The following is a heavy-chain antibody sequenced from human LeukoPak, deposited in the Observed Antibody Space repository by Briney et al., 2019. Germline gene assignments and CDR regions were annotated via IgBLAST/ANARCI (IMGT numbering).Heavy chain of an antibody. D-gene: IGHD4-17*01. CDR2: INHNGST. V-gene: IGHV4-34*01. CDR3: ARGRYGDYVGEDGFDI. CDR1: GGSFSGYY. J-gene: IGHJ3*02. Sequence: SETLSLTCAVYGGSFSGYYWNWIRQPPGKGLEWIGEINHNGSTNYNPSLKSRVTISVDTSTNQFSLKLRSVTAADTAVYYCARGRYGDYVGEDGFDIWGQGTMVTVSS.